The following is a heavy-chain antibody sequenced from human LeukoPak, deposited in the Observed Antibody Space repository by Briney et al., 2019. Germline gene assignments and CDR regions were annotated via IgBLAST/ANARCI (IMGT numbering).Heavy chain of an antibody. CDR2: IYYSGST. CDR3: ASYDSSGYSNPD. Sequence: WIGSIYYSGSTYYNPSLKSRVTISVDTSKNQFSLKLSSVTAADTAVYYCASYDSSGYSNPDWGQGTLVTVSS. J-gene: IGHJ4*02. V-gene: IGHV4-39*01. D-gene: IGHD3-22*01.